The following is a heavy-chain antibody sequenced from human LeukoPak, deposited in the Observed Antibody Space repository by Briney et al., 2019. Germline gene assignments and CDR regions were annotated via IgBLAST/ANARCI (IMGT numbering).Heavy chain of an antibody. CDR3: AKDRTGIAAAGTDFDY. V-gene: IGHV3-23*01. CDR1: GFTFSSYA. J-gene: IGHJ4*02. Sequence: GGSLRFSCAASGFTFSSYAMSWVRQAPGKGLEWVSAISGSGGSTYYADSVKGRFTITRDNSKNTLYLQMNSLRAEDSAVYYCAKDRTGIAAAGTDFDYWGQGTLVTVSS. D-gene: IGHD6-13*01. CDR2: ISGSGGST.